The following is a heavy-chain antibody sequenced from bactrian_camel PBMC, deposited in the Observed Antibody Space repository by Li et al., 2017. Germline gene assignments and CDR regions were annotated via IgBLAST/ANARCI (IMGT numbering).Heavy chain of an antibody. J-gene: IGHJ4*01. CDR3: ASANYGDSAMNY. Sequence: VQLVESGGGLVQPGGSLRLSCAVSGFTFSSYAMHWVRQAPGKGLEWVSAVSSGGGSTYSADSVKGRFTISPSRDNAKNTAYLQLNSLKTEDMARYYCASANYGDSAMNYWGQGTQVTVS. CDR1: GFTFSSYA. D-gene: IGHD5*01. V-gene: IGHV3S40*01. CDR2: VSSGGGST.